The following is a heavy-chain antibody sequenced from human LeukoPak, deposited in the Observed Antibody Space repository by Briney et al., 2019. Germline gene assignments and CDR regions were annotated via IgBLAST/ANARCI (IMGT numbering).Heavy chain of an antibody. D-gene: IGHD3-16*01. J-gene: IGHJ4*02. CDR2: ISYDGSNK. CDR3: VQRGGLDY. Sequence: PGGSLRLSCAASGFTFSSYTMHWVRQTPGKGLEWVALISYDGSNKYYADSVKGRFTISRDNSKNTLHLQMNSLRAEDTAVYYCVQRGGLDYWGQGTLVTVSS. CDR1: GFTFSSYT. V-gene: IGHV3-30*04.